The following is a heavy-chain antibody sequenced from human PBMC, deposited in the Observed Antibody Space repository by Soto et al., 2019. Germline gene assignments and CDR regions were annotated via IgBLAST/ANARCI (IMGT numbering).Heavy chain of an antibody. V-gene: IGHV6-1*01. CDR1: GDSVSSNSAG. J-gene: IGHJ6*02. Sequence: SQTLSLTCVISGDSVSSNSAGWNWIRQSPSRSLEWLGGTYYKSKWNNDYVLSVKSRITINPDTSKNQFSLHLYSVTPEDTAVYYCTGITWFRGMDVWGQGTSVTVSS. CDR3: TGITWFRGMDV. CDR2: TYYKSKWNN. D-gene: IGHD3-10*01.